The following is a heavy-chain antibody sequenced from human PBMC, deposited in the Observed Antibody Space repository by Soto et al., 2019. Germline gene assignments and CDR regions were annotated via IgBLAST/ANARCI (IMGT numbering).Heavy chain of an antibody. Sequence: SVKVSCKASGGTFSSYAISWVRQAPGQGLEWMGGIIPIFGTANYAQKFQGRVTITADESTSTAYMELSSLRSEDTAVYYCARDNNPTYYDFWSGYYNWFDPWGQGTLVTVSS. CDR2: IIPIFGTA. D-gene: IGHD3-3*01. V-gene: IGHV1-69*13. CDR3: ARDNNPTYYDFWSGYYNWFDP. J-gene: IGHJ5*02. CDR1: GGTFSSYA.